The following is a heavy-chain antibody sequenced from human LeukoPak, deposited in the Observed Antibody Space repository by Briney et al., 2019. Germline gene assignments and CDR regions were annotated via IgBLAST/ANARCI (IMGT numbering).Heavy chain of an antibody. Sequence: SVKVSCKASGGTFSSYAISWVRQAPGQGLEWMGGIIPIFGTANYAQKFQGRVTITADESTSTAYMELSSLRSEDTAVYYCASCFWDRPYFDYWGQGTLVTVSS. J-gene: IGHJ4*02. CDR2: IIPIFGTA. CDR3: ASCFWDRPYFDY. V-gene: IGHV1-69*01. D-gene: IGHD3-3*01. CDR1: GGTFSSYA.